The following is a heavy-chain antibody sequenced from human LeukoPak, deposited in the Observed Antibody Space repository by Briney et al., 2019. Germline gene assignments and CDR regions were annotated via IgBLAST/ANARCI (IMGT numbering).Heavy chain of an antibody. CDR2: ISSSSSYI. CDR1: GFTFSSYS. D-gene: IGHD6-19*01. J-gene: IGHJ4*02. CDR3: AKDISVSVAVAGD. Sequence: GGSLRLSCAASGFTFSSYSMNWVRQAPGKGLEWVSSISSSSSYIYYADSVKGRFTISRDNAKNSLYLQMNSLRAEDTAVYYCAKDISVSVAVAGDWGQGTLVTVSS. V-gene: IGHV3-21*01.